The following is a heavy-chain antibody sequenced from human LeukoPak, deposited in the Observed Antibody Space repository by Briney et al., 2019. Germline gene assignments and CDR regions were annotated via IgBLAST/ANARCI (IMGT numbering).Heavy chain of an antibody. D-gene: IGHD3-10*01. CDR3: ARGSGILLNYYYYGMDV. CDR1: GGSFSGYY. V-gene: IGHV4-34*01. J-gene: IGHJ6*02. Sequence: PSETLSLTCAVYGGSFSGYYWSWIRQPPGKGLEWIGSIYYSGSTYYNPSLKSRVTISVDTSKNQFSLKLSSVTAADTAVYYCARGSGILLNYYYYGMDVWGQGTTVTVSS. CDR2: IYYSGST.